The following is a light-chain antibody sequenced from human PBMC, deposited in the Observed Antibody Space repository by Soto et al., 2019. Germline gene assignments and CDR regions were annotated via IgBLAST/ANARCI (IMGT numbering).Light chain of an antibody. V-gene: IGLV2-14*01. CDR2: EVS. CDR1: SSDVGGYNY. Sequence: QSALTQPASVSGSPGQSITISCTGTSSDVGGYNYVPWYQQHPGKAPKLMIYEVSNRPSGVSNRFSGSKSGNTASLTISGIQAEDEADYYCSSYTSSSTLVFGTGTKLTVL. CDR3: SSYTSSSTLV. J-gene: IGLJ1*01.